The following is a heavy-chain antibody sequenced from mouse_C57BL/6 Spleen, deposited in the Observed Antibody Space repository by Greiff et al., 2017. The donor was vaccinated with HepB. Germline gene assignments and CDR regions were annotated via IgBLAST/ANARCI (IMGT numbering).Heavy chain of an antibody. V-gene: IGHV1-54*01. Sequence: QVQLKESGAELVRPGTSVKVSCKASGYAFTNYLIEWVKQRPGQGLEWIGVINPGSGGTNYNEKFKGKATLTADKSSSTAYMQLSSLTSEDSAVYFCARSGGTVVAPMGYWGQGTSVTVSS. J-gene: IGHJ4*01. CDR1: GYAFTNYL. D-gene: IGHD1-1*01. CDR3: ARSGGTVVAPMGY. CDR2: INPGSGGT.